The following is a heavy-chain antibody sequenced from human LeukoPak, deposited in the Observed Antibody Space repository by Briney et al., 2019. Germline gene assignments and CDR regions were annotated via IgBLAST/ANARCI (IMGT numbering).Heavy chain of an antibody. J-gene: IGHJ5*02. CDR3: ARTLGFTIFGVVTSNWFDP. D-gene: IGHD3-3*01. CDR2: IYYSGST. V-gene: IGHV4-59*01. Sequence: SETLSLTCTVSGGSISSYYWSWIRQPPGKGLEWIGYIYYSGSTNYNPSLKSRVTISVDTSKNQFSLKLSSVTAADTAVYYCARTLGFTIFGVVTSNWFDPWGQGTLVTVSS. CDR1: GGSISSYY.